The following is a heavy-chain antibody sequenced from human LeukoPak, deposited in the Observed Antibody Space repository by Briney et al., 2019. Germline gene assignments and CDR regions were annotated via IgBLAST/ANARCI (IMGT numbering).Heavy chain of an antibody. Sequence: ASVKVSCKASGYTFTSYDINWVRQATGQGLEWMGWMNPDSGDTGYAQKFQGRVTMSRNASISTAYMELSSLRSEDTAVYYCARGGAVTTPLGYYYCYMDVWGKGTTVTVSS. V-gene: IGHV1-8*01. CDR2: MNPDSGDT. CDR1: GYTFTSYD. CDR3: ARGGAVTTPLGYYYCYMDV. J-gene: IGHJ6*03. D-gene: IGHD4-11*01.